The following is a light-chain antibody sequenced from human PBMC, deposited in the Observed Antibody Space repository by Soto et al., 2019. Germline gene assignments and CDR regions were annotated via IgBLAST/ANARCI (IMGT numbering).Light chain of an antibody. CDR2: GAS. CDR3: QQYACSGT. Sequence: EILLTQSPYSLSLSPGDRATLSCRASQSFSSTFVAWYQQTPGQATRLLIYGASIRATGIPDRFSGSGSGTDSTLTISRLQPDASSVSYYQQYACSGTFGQGTKVEIK. J-gene: IGKJ1*01. CDR1: QSFSSTF. V-gene: IGKV3-20*01.